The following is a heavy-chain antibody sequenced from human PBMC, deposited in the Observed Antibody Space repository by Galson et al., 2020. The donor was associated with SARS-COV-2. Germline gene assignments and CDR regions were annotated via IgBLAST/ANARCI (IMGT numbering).Heavy chain of an antibody. CDR1: GFTFSDYY. V-gene: IGHV3-11*04. CDR2: ISSSGFTK. J-gene: IGHJ3*01. Sequence: NSGGSLRLSCAASGFTFSDYYMTWIRQAPGKGLEWLSFISSSGFTKYYADSVKGRFTMSRDNAKNSLYLQINSLTAEDTALYYCARRALLENAFDVWGRGTMVTVSS. D-gene: IGHD1-26*01. CDR3: ARRALLENAFDV.